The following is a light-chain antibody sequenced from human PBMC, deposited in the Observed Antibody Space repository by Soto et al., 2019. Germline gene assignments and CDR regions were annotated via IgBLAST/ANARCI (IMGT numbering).Light chain of an antibody. V-gene: IGLV1-40*01. Sequence: QSVLTQPPSVSGAPGQRVTISCTGSNSNIGAGYDVHWYQQLPGTAPKLLIYGNSNRPSGVPDRFSGSKSGTSASLAITGLQPEDEADYYCQSYDSSLSGYVFGTGTKVTVL. CDR3: QSYDSSLSGYV. CDR2: GNS. CDR1: NSNIGAGYD. J-gene: IGLJ1*01.